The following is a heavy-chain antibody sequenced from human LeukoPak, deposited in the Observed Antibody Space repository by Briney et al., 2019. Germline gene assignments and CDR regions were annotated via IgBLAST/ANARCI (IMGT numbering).Heavy chain of an antibody. CDR3: AKRGPARNNCFDP. D-gene: IGHD6-6*01. J-gene: IGHJ5*02. V-gene: IGHV3-23*01. Sequence: GGSLRLSCAASGFTFSSYDMIWVPQAPGKGLEWVSGISGSGGNTYHADSVEGRFTISRDNSKNTLYLQMNSLRAEDTAVYYCAKRGPARNNCFDPWGQGTLVTVSS. CDR2: ISGSGGNT. CDR1: GFTFSSYD.